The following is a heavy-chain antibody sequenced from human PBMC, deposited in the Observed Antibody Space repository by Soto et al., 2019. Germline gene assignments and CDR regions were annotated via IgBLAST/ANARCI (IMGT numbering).Heavy chain of an antibody. CDR2: IYYSGST. Sequence: SETLSLTCTVSGGSISSYYWSWIRQPPGKGLEWIGCIYYSGSTNYNPSLKSRVTISVDTSKNQFSLKLSSVTAADTAVYYCARDVGANRFDPWGQGTLVTVSS. V-gene: IGHV4-59*01. CDR3: ARDVGANRFDP. D-gene: IGHD1-26*01. J-gene: IGHJ5*02. CDR1: GGSISSYY.